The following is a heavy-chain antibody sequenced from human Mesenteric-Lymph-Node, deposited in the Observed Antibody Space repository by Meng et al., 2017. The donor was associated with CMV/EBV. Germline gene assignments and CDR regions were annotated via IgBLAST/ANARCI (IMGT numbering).Heavy chain of an antibody. CDR1: GLTLSDHA. D-gene: IGHD2-2*01. CDR2: ISSDRSTT. V-gene: IGHV3-64*02. CDR3: ARGVDTRSDMDL. J-gene: IGHJ5*02. Sequence: CAAYGLTLSDHAMHWVRQGPGKGLEYLGAISSDRSTTYYADSVKSRFTCSKDNSKSTLFLQMGSLKTEDTAVYYCARGVDTRSDMDLWGQGTLVTVSS.